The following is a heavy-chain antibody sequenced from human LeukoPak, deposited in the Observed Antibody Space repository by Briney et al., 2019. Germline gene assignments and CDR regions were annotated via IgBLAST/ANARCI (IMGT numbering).Heavy chain of an antibody. CDR3: ARDTHGSGLGWFDP. D-gene: IGHD3-10*01. CDR1: GFTFSSYA. CDR2: ISYDGSNK. V-gene: IGHV3-30-3*01. Sequence: GGSLRLSCAASGFTFSSYAMHWVRQAPGKGLEWVAVISYDGSNKYYADSVKGRFTISRDNSKNTLYLQMNSLRAEDTAVYYCARDTHGSGLGWFDPWGQGTLVTVSS. J-gene: IGHJ5*02.